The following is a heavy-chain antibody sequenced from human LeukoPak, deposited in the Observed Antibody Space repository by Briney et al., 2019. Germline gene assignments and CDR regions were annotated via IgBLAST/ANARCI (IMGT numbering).Heavy chain of an antibody. J-gene: IGHJ4*02. CDR2: VRYDGSNK. CDR3: AKDVHRFGELSYYFDY. V-gene: IGHV3-30*02. CDR1: GFTFSSYG. Sequence: PGGSLRLSCAASGFTFSSYGMHCVRQVPGKGREWVAFVRYDGSNKYYADSVKGRFTISRDNSKNTLYLQMNSLRAEDTAVYYCAKDVHRFGELSYYFDYWGQGTLVTVSS. D-gene: IGHD3-10*01.